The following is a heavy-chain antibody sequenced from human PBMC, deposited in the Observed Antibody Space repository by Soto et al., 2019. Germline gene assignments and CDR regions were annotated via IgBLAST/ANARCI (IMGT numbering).Heavy chain of an antibody. D-gene: IGHD5-18*01. V-gene: IGHV1-69*13. Sequence: SVKVSCKASGGTFSSYAISWVRQAPGQGLEWMGGIIPIFGTANYAQKFQGRVTITADESTSTAYMELSSLRSEDTAVYYCAGSRGYSYGSDFDYWGQGTLVTVSS. J-gene: IGHJ4*02. CDR2: IIPIFGTA. CDR1: GGTFSSYA. CDR3: AGSRGYSYGSDFDY.